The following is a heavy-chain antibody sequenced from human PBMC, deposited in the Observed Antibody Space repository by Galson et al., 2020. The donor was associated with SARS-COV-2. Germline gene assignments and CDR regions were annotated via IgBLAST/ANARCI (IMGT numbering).Heavy chain of an antibody. Sequence: SETLSLTCTVSGGSISSGDYYWSWIRQPPGKGLEWIGYIYYSGSTYYNPSLKSRVTISVDTSKNQFSLKLSSVTAADTAVYYCARDRPYYDILTAERYYYYGMDVWGQGTTVTVAS. CDR3: ARDRPYYDILTAERYYYYGMDV. D-gene: IGHD3-9*01. V-gene: IGHV4-30-4*01. CDR2: IYYSGST. CDR1: GGSISSGDYY. J-gene: IGHJ6*02.